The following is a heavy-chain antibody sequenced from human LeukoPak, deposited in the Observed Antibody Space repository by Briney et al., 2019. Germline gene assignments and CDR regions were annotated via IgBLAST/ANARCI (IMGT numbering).Heavy chain of an antibody. V-gene: IGHV3-30*18. CDR2: MSQDGSVK. Sequence: PGVSLTLSCTASGFTFKTLGMYWVRQAPGKGLVWVAFMSQDGSVKYYENSVKGRFTISRNNSKNKLYLQRNGLGGEDTAMYYCANQCGGGCSRDYWGQGTLVSVSS. CDR1: GFTFKTLG. J-gene: IGHJ4*02. D-gene: IGHD2-21*02. CDR3: ANQCGGGCSRDY.